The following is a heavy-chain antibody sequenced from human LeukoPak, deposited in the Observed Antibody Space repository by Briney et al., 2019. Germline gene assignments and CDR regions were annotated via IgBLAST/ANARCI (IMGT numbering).Heavy chain of an antibody. CDR2: ISSSGSTI. CDR3: AKDILTGYFDY. D-gene: IGHD3-9*01. Sequence: PGGSLRLSCAASGFTFSSYEMNWVRQAPGKGLEWVSYISSSGSTIYYADSVKGRFTISRDNSKNTLYLQMNSLRAEDTAVCYCAKDILTGYFDYWGQGTLVTVSS. J-gene: IGHJ4*02. V-gene: IGHV3-48*03. CDR1: GFTFSSYE.